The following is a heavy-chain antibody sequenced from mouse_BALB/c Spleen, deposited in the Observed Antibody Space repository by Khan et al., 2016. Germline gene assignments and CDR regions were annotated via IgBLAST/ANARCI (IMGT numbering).Heavy chain of an antibody. Sequence: QVQLKESGPGLVAPSQSLSITCTVPGFSLTTYCVHWVRQPPGKGLKWLGVIWPAGSTNYHSSIMFGLSSTKDNHKSQVCLKMNRRQTDDTAVYYCARVQYGNYDYFDYWGQGTTLTVSS. J-gene: IGHJ2*01. CDR1: GFSLTTYC. CDR3: ARVQYGNYDYFDY. CDR2: IWPAGST. V-gene: IGHV2-9*02. D-gene: IGHD2-10*02.